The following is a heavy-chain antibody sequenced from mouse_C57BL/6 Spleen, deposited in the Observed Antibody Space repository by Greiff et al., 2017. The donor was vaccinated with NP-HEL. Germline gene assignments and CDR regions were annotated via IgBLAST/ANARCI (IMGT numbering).Heavy chain of an antibody. CDR1: GYTFTSYW. CDR3: AKEEDGYSSWFAY. CDR2: IHPNRGST. J-gene: IGHJ3*01. D-gene: IGHD2-3*01. Sequence: QVQLQQPGAELVKPGASVKLSCKASGYTFTSYWMHWVKQRPGQGLEWIGMIHPNRGSTNYNEKFKSKATLTVDKSSSTAYMQLSSLTSEDSVVYYCAKEEDGYSSWFAYWGQGTLVTVSA. V-gene: IGHV1-64*01.